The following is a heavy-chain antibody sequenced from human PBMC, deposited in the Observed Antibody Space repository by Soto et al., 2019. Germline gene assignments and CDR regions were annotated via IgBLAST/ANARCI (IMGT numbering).Heavy chain of an antibody. Sequence: QVQLQESGPGLVKPSETLSLTCTVSGGSISSYYWSWIRQPPGKGLEWIGYIYYSGSTNYNPSLKRRVTISVDTSKNQFSRKLSSVTAADTAVYYCARGRIQLWLPDYWGQGTLVTVSS. V-gene: IGHV4-59*01. D-gene: IGHD5-18*01. CDR1: GGSISSYY. J-gene: IGHJ4*02. CDR2: IYYSGST. CDR3: ARGRIQLWLPDY.